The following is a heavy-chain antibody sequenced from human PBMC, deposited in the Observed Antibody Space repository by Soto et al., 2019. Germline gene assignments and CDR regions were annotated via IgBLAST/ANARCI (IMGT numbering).Heavy chain of an antibody. D-gene: IGHD6-6*01. CDR2: IYSGGST. V-gene: IGHV3-66*01. CDR3: AREYSSASGGAFDI. CDR1: GFTVSSNY. Sequence: EVQLVESGGGLVQPGGSLRLSCAASGFTVSSNYMSWVRQAPGKGLEWVSVIYSGGSTYYADSVKGRFTISRDNSKNTRDLQMNRLSAEDTGVQYCAREYSSASGGAFDIWGQGTMVTVSS. J-gene: IGHJ3*02.